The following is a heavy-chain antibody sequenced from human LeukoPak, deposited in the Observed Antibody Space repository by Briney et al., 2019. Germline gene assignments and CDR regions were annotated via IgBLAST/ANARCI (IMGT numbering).Heavy chain of an antibody. D-gene: IGHD1-14*01. V-gene: IGHV3-48*03. CDR3: ARVPEPYYYYMDV. Sequence: PGGSLRLSCAASGFTFSSYAMSWVRQAPGKGLEWISYISSGGSTIYYADSVTGRFTISRDNVKKSLHLQLNSLRAEDTAIYYCARVPEPYYYYMDVWGKGTTVTVSS. CDR1: GFTFSSYA. J-gene: IGHJ6*03. CDR2: ISSGGSTI.